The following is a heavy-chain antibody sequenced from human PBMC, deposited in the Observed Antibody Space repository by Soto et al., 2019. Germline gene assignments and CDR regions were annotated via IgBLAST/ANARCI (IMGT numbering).Heavy chain of an antibody. V-gene: IGHV4-34*01. CDR2: INHSGST. J-gene: IGHJ4*02. D-gene: IGHD3-10*01. CDR1: GGSFSGYY. CDR3: ARGGSGSYYNDDFDY. Sequence: SETLSLSCAVCGGSFSGYYWSWIRQPPGKGLEWIGEINHSGSTNYNPSLKSRVTISVDTSKNQFSLKLSSVTAADTAVYYCARGGSGSYYNDDFDYWGQGTLVTVSS.